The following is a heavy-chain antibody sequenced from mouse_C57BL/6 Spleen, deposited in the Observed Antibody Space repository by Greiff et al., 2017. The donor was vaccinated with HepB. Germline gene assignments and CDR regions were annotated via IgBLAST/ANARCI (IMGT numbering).Heavy chain of an antibody. V-gene: IGHV1-50*01. J-gene: IGHJ2*01. CDR1: GYTFTSYW. CDR2: IDPSDSYT. CDR3: ARRFVLLRYFDY. Sequence: QVQLQQPGAELVKPGASVKLSCKASGYTFTSYWMQWVKQRPGQGLEWIGEIDPSDSYTNYNQKFKGKATLTVDTSSSTAYMQLSSLTSEDSAVYYCARRFVLLRYFDYWGQGTTLTVSS. D-gene: IGHD1-1*01.